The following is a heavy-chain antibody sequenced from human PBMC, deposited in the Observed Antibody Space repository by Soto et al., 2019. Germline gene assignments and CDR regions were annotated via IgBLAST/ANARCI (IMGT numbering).Heavy chain of an antibody. CDR3: AKDGKGYDFWSVYYYGMDV. D-gene: IGHD3-3*01. CDR1: GFTFSSYG. V-gene: IGHV3-30*18. Sequence: GGSLRLSCAASGFTFSSYGMHWVRQAPGKGLEWVAVISYDGSNKYYADSVKGRFTISRDNSKNTLYLQMNSLRAEDTAAYYCAKDGKGYDFWSVYYYGMDVWGQGTTVTVSS. J-gene: IGHJ6*02. CDR2: ISYDGSNK.